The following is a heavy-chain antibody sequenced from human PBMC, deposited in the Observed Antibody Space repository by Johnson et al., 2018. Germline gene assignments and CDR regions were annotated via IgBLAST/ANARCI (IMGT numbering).Heavy chain of an antibody. V-gene: IGHV1-46*01. Sequence: QVQLVESGAEVKQPGASXKVSCKASGYTFTSYYIHWVRQAPGQGLEWMGIINPSGGTTTYAQNFQGRVAMPRDTSTSTVYMELSSLRSEETAWYYGARSRDIVVVGADYWGQGTLVTVSS. CDR2: INPSGGTT. CDR3: ARSRDIVVVGADY. D-gene: IGHD2-15*01. J-gene: IGHJ4*02. CDR1: GYTFTSYY.